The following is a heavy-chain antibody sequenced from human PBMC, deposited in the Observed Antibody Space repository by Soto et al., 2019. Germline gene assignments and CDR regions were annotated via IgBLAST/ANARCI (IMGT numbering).Heavy chain of an antibody. V-gene: IGHV3-33*01. CDR1: GFTFSHYG. J-gene: IGHJ4*02. CDR2: IWSDGSKS. D-gene: IGHD3-10*01. CDR3: ARDLSYGSLDFAN. Sequence: GSLRLSCAASGFTFSHYGMHWVRQAPGKGLEWVADIWSDGSKSYYSDSVRGPFTISREDSENTLYLQMNNLRAEDTAEYHCARDLSYGSLDFANWGQGTLVTVSS.